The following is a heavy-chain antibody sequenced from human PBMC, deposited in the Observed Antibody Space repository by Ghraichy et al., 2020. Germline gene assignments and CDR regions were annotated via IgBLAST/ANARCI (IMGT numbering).Heavy chain of an antibody. J-gene: IGHJ5*02. D-gene: IGHD2-2*01. CDR3: AKEAVVPAAKPKSNWFDP. CDR1: GFTFSSYG. V-gene: IGHV3-30*02. Sequence: GGSLRLSCAASGFTFSSYGMHWVRQAPGKGLEWVAFKRYDGSNKYYADSVKGRFTISRDNSKNTLYLQMNSLRAEDTAVYYCAKEAVVPAAKPKSNWFDPWGQGTLVTVSS. CDR2: KRYDGSNK.